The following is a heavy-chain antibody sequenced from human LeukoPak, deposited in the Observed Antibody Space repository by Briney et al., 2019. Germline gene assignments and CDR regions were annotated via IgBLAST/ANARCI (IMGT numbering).Heavy chain of an antibody. D-gene: IGHD2-21*02. CDR3: AKSGDWSSKTFDC. V-gene: IGHV3-23*01. CDR1: GFTFTGYA. J-gene: IGHJ4*02. Sequence: GGSLRLSCAASGFTFTGYAMNWVRRAPGKGLEWVSTVSGNGYTTYYTDSVKGRFTISRDNSKNTLYLQMNSLRAEDTAVYYCAKSGDWSSKTFDCWGQGTLVTVSS. CDR2: VSGNGYTT.